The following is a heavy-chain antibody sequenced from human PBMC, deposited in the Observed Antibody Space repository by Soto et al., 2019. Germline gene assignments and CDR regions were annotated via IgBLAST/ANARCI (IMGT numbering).Heavy chain of an antibody. D-gene: IGHD2-15*01. CDR1: GFTFSSYA. CDR2: ISSNGGST. V-gene: IGHV3-64D*06. Sequence: LRLSCSASGFTFSSYAMHWVRQAPGKGLEYVSAISSNGGSTYYADSVKGRFTISRDNSKNTLYLQMSSLRAEDTAVYYCVKDRTGGGSYYFDYWGQGTLVTVSS. J-gene: IGHJ4*02. CDR3: VKDRTGGGSYYFDY.